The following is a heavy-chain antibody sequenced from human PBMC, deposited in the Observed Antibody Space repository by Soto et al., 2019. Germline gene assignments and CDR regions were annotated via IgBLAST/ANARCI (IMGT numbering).Heavy chain of an antibody. CDR2: INPNTGGT. J-gene: IGHJ6*02. V-gene: IGHV1-2*02. Sequence: ASVKVSCKASGFSLSGYYFHWILAAPGQGLEWLGWINPNTGGTTYAQKFQGRVTLTWDTSINTAYMELSSLRPDDTAMYYCARERYPVLSDGMDVWGQGPSVTVSS. CDR3: ARERYPVLSDGMDV. CDR1: GFSLSGYY. D-gene: IGHD2-8*01.